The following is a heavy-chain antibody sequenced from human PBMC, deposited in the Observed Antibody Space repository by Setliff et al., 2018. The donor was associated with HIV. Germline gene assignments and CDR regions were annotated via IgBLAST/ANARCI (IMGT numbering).Heavy chain of an antibody. J-gene: IGHJ6*03. CDR3: AGGGYSSGYYYMDV. Sequence: KPSETLSLTCAVYAGSFSGYYWSWMRQPPGKGLEWIGEINHSGSTNYNPSLKNRVTMSVDTSKNQFSLKLNSVTAADTAVYYCAGGGYSSGYYYMDVWGKGTTVTVSS. V-gene: IGHV4-34*01. CDR2: INHSGST. D-gene: IGHD2-15*01. CDR1: AGSFSGYY.